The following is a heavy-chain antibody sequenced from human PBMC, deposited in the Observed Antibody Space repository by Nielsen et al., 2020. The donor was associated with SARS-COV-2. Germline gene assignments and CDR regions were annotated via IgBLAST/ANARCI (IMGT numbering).Heavy chain of an antibody. Sequence: SLKISCAASGFTFDDYAMHWVRQAPGKGLEWVSGISWNSGSIGYADSVKGRFTISRDNAKNSLYLQMNSLRAEDTALYYCAKDTSATYDFWSGPFDYWGQGTLVTVSS. V-gene: IGHV3-9*01. J-gene: IGHJ4*02. CDR1: GFTFDDYA. D-gene: IGHD3-3*01. CDR2: ISWNSGSI. CDR3: AKDTSATYDFWSGPFDY.